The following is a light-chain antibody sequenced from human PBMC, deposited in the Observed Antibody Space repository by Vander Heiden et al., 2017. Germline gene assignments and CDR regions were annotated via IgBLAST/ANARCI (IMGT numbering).Light chain of an antibody. V-gene: IGLV3-21*02. CDR3: QVWDSSSDHHV. J-gene: IGLJ1*01. CDR2: DDS. Sequence: SYVLTQPPTVSVAPGQTARITCGGNNIGSNSVHWYQQKPGQAPVLVVSDDSDRPSGIPERFSGSNSGNTATLTISRVEAGDEADDYCQVWDSSSDHHVFGTGTKVTVL. CDR1: NIGSNS.